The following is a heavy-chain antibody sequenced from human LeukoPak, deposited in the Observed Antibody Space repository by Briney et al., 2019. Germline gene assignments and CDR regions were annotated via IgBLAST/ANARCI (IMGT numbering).Heavy chain of an antibody. J-gene: IGHJ6*03. CDR2: ISSSSSYI. D-gene: IGHD2-21*01. CDR3: ARDESDGYYYYMDV. V-gene: IGHV3-21*01. Sequence: GGSLRLSCAASGFTFSSYSMNWVRQAPGKGLEWVSSISSSSSYIYYADSVKGRFTISRDNAKNSLYLQMNSLRAEGTAVYYCARDESDGYYYYMDVWGKGTTVTVSS. CDR1: GFTFSSYS.